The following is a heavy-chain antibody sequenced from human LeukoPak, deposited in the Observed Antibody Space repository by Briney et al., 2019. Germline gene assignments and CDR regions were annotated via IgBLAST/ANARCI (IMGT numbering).Heavy chain of an antibody. J-gene: IGHJ4*02. CDR3: ARSYGDYFHLFDY. CDR2: IFFIGRT. Sequence: SEPLSLTVSVLGAAISSYYWSWCPQSPGKGLEGIGYIFFIGRTNYTASLKSRVTMSVGTSKNQFSLKPSSVTAAETAVYYCARSYGDYFHLFDYWGQGTLVTVSS. CDR1: GAAISSYY. V-gene: IGHV4-59*12. D-gene: IGHD4-17*01.